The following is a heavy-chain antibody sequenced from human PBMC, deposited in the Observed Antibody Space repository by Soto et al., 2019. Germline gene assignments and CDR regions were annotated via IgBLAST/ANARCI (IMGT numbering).Heavy chain of an antibody. V-gene: IGHV3-21*01. CDR2: ISSSSSYI. Sequence: EVQLVESGGGLVKPGGSLRLSCAASGFTFSSYSMNWVRQAPGKGLEWVSSISSSSSYIYYADSVKGRFTISRDNAKNSLYLQMNSLRAEDTAVYYCARPWAGHRASGDNAFDIWGQGTMVTVS. J-gene: IGHJ3*02. CDR1: GFTFSSYS. CDR3: ARPWAGHRASGDNAFDI. D-gene: IGHD3-10*01.